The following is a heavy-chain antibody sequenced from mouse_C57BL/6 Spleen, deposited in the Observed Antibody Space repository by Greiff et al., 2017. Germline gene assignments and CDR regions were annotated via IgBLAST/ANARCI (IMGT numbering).Heavy chain of an antibody. CDR3: ARDRYARRYFDY. CDR1: GFTFSSYA. CDR2: ISDGGSYT. J-gene: IGHJ2*01. D-gene: IGHD1-1*01. V-gene: IGHV5-4*01. Sequence: EVQGVESGGGLVKPGGSLKLSCAASGFTFSSYAMSWVRQTPEKRLEWVATISDGGSYTYYPANVKGRFTISRDNAKNNLYLQVSHLKSEDTAMYCCARDRYARRYFDYWGQGTTLTVSS.